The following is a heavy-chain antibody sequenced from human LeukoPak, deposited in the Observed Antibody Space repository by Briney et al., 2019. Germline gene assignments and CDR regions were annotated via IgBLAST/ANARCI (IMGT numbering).Heavy chain of an antibody. CDR1: GFTFSSYG. Sequence: GGSLRLSGAASGFTFSSYGMHWVRQAPGKGLEWVAVIWYDGSHKYHADSVKGRITVSRDNSKNTVYLQMNSLRAEDTAVYYCARDRIYDFIKNTDDYHYGMDVWGQGTTVTVSS. CDR3: ARDRIYDFIKNTDDYHYGMDV. V-gene: IGHV3-33*01. J-gene: IGHJ6*02. CDR2: IWYDGSHK. D-gene: IGHD3-3*01.